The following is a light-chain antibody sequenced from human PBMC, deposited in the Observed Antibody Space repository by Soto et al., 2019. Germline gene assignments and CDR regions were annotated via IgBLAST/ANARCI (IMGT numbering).Light chain of an antibody. Sequence: QSVLTQPASVSGSPGQSITISCTGTSSDIGDYNYVSWYQQHPGKAPKLIIFEVGDRPSGVSNRFSGSKSGYTASLTISGLQAEDEADYYCSSHTSTGTWVFGAGTKVTVL. V-gene: IGLV2-14*01. CDR2: EVG. CDR3: SSHTSTGTWV. J-gene: IGLJ3*02. CDR1: SSDIGDYNY.